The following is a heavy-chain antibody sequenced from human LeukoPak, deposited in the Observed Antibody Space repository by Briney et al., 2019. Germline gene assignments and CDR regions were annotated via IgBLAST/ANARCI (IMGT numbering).Heavy chain of an antibody. Sequence: GGSLRLSCAASGLTFNSYSMNWVRQAPGKGLERISHISSSSDTIFYADSVKGRFTISRDDAKNSLYLQMNSLRAEDTAVYYCVREGSYYDSSGYYYVYYFDYWGQGTLVTVSS. CDR1: GLTFNSYS. J-gene: IGHJ4*02. CDR3: VREGSYYDSSGYYYVYYFDY. D-gene: IGHD3-22*01. V-gene: IGHV3-48*04. CDR2: ISSSSDTI.